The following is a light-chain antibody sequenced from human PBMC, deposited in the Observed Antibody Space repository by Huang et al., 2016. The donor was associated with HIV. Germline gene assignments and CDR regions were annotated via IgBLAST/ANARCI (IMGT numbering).Light chain of an antibody. CDR1: QNLLHSSGHNR. CDR3: MQGLQTPPT. J-gene: IGKJ2*01. Sequence: EIVMTQSPLSLPVSPGQPASISCTSSQNLLHSSGHNRLDWYLQKPGQSPQLLIFLTSNRASGVPDKFTGSESGSNFTLSINKVQPDDVGIYYCMQGLQTPPTFGQGTKLEI. V-gene: IGKV2-28*01. CDR2: LTS.